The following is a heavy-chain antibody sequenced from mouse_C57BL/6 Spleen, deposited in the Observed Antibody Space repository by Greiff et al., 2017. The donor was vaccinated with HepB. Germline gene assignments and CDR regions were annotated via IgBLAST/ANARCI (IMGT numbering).Heavy chain of an antibody. V-gene: IGHV5-4*03. Sequence: DVKLVESGGGLVKPGGSLKLSCAASGFTFSSYAMSWVRQTPEKRLEWVATISDGGSYTYNPDNVKGRFTISRDNAKNNLYLQMSHLKSEDTAMYYCARGDYYGSSTWYFDVWGTGTTVTVSS. J-gene: IGHJ1*03. CDR3: ARGDYYGSSTWYFDV. D-gene: IGHD1-1*01. CDR1: GFTFSSYA. CDR2: ISDGGSYT.